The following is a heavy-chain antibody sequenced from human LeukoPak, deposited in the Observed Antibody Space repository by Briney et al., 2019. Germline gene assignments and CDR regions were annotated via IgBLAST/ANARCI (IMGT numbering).Heavy chain of an antibody. J-gene: IGHJ6*02. CDR3: ARGEAVAGDGMDV. Sequence: ASVKVSCQASGYTFTRYAMNWGRQAPGLGLELMGWINTNTGNPTYAQGFTGRFVFSLDTSVSTAYLQISSLKAEDTAVYYCARGEAVAGDGMDVWGQGTTVTVSS. CDR1: GYTFTRYA. CDR2: INTNTGNP. V-gene: IGHV7-4-1*02. D-gene: IGHD6-19*01.